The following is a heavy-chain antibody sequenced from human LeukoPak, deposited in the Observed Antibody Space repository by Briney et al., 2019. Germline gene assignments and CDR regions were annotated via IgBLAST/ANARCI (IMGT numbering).Heavy chain of an antibody. Sequence: GGSLRLSCAASGFAFSSYAMSWVRQAPGKGLDWFSAISGSGTTTYYADSVKGRFTISRDISKNTLYLQMNSLRAEDTAVYYCAKPLSAASGTDFHYWGQGTLVTVSS. CDR2: ISGSGTTT. CDR1: GFAFSSYA. J-gene: IGHJ4*02. CDR3: AKPLSAASGTDFHY. D-gene: IGHD6-13*01. V-gene: IGHV3-23*01.